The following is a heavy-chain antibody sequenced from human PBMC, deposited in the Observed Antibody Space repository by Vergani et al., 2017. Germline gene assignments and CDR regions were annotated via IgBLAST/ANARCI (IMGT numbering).Heavy chain of an antibody. J-gene: IGHJ4*02. CDR3: ARETVTGPPGY. CDR1: GFTFTNFA. CDR2: ISGSGGFT. Sequence: EVQLLESGGNLVQPGGSLRLSCAASGFTFTNFAMTWVRQAPGEGLEWVSGISGSGGFTYYADSVKGRFTISRDNSKNTMFLQMNNLRAEDTAVYYCARETVTGPPGYWGQGTLVTVSS. D-gene: IGHD5-18*01. V-gene: IGHV3-23*01.